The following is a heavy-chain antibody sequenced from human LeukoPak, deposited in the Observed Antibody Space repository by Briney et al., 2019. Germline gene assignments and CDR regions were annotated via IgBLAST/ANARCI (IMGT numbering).Heavy chain of an antibody. Sequence: GASLKISCKGSGSSFTSYWTGWVRPMPGKGVGWMGIIYPGDSDTRYSPSFQGQVTISAEKSISTAYLQWSSLKASDNAMYYCARQYCSGGSCHSFDYWGQGTLVTVSS. CDR1: GSSFTSYW. D-gene: IGHD2-15*01. CDR3: ARQYCSGGSCHSFDY. V-gene: IGHV5-51*02. CDR2: IYPGDSDT. J-gene: IGHJ4*02.